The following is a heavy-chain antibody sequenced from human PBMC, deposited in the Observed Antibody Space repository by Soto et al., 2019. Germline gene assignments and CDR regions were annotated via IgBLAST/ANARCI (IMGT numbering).Heavy chain of an antibody. D-gene: IGHD3-3*01. CDR2: INHSGST. J-gene: IGHJ5*02. V-gene: IGHV4-34*01. Sequence: PGKGLEWIAEINHSGSTNYNPSLKSRVTISVDTSKNQFSLKLSSVTAADTAVYYCARDYDFWSGYDTTRTVRLDPGGQRTLVSDFS. CDR3: ARDYDFWSGYDTTRTVRLDP.